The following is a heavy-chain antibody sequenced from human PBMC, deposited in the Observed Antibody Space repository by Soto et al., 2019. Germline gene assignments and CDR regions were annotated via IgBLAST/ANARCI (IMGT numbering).Heavy chain of an antibody. D-gene: IGHD6-13*01. V-gene: IGHV3-74*01. J-gene: IGHJ6*02. Sequence: QLVESGGGLVQPGGSLRLSCAASGFTLNNYWMHWVRQAPGMGLVWVSRINGDATRTSYEDSVKGRFTISRDNPRNTLYIQMNSLRAEDTALHYGASGDRAAETFCYYDGMDLWGQGTRVTVSS. CDR1: GFTLNNYW. CDR3: ASGDRAAETFCYYDGMDL. CDR2: INGDATRT.